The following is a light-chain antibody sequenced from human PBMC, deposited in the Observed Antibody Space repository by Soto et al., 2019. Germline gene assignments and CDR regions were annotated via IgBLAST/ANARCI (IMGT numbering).Light chain of an antibody. Sequence: DIQMTQSPSLSVSVGDKGTITCRASHSISNFLNWYQQKAGKAPKLLIYASFNLQSGVPSRFSGSGSGIDFTLTISSLQPEDFATYYCQQNYITPYTFGQGTKLEIK. CDR3: QQNYITPYT. J-gene: IGKJ2*01. CDR1: HSISNF. V-gene: IGKV1-39*01. CDR2: ASF.